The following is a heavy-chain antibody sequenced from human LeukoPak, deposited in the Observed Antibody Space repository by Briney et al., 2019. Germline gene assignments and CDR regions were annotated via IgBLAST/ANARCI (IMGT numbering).Heavy chain of an antibody. D-gene: IGHD6-25*01. CDR1: GYTFTSFG. Sequence: ASVKVSCKASGYTFTSFGIAWVRQAPGQGLEWVGWISTSSDQRRYAHMLQDRVTMTTDTSTSTAYVELRSLRSDDAGVYYCARDTNWQRDYWGQGTLVTVSS. V-gene: IGHV1-18*01. CDR2: ISTSSDQR. J-gene: IGHJ4*02. CDR3: ARDTNWQRDY.